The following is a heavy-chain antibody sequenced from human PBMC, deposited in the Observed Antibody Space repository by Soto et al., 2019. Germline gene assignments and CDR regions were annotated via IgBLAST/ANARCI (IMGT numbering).Heavy chain of an antibody. CDR1: EFSFSDYW. J-gene: IGHJ5*02. Sequence: EVQLVESGGGLVQPGGSLRLSCAASEFSFSDYWMAWVRQAPGKGLEWVANLDQGGGEKHYVDSVKGRFTISRDNAKNSLYLQXNXLXXXXXXXXXXXXGXXXXDPWXQGTLVT. CDR3: XXGXXXXDP. V-gene: IGHV3-7*02. CDR2: LDQGGGEK.